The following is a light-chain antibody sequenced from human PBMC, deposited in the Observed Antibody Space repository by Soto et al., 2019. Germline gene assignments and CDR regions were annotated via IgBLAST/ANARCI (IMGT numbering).Light chain of an antibody. J-gene: IGKJ2*01. V-gene: IGKV3-20*01. CDR3: QLSGSSMYT. CDR2: GAS. CDR1: QSVSSSY. Sequence: EIVLTQSPGTLSLSPGERATLSCRASQSVSSSYLAWYQQKPGQAPRLLIYGASTRATGIPDRFSGSGSGTDFTLTISRLEPEDFAVYYCQLSGSSMYTFGQGTKLQIK.